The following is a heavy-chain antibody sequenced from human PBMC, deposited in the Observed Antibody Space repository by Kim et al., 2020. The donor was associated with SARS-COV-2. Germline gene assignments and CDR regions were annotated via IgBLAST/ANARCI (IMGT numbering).Heavy chain of an antibody. J-gene: IGHJ5*02. CDR2: IYYSGST. V-gene: IGHV4-39*02. CDR1: GGSISSSSYY. Sequence: SETLSLTCTVSGGSISSSSYYWGWIRQPPGKGLEWIGSIYYSGSTYYNPSLKSRVTISVDTSKNQFSLKLSSVTAADTAVYYCARDPLQWPEGGWFDPWGQGTLVTVSS. D-gene: IGHD4-4*01. CDR3: ARDPLQWPEGGWFDP.